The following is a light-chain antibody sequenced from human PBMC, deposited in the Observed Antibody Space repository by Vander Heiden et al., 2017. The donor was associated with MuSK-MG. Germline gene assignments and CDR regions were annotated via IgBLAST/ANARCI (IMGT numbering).Light chain of an antibody. J-gene: IGLJ2*01. CDR3: GTWDTSLSAVV. CDR1: SSNIGNNY. CDR2: ETN. Sequence: QSVLPQPPSVSAAPGQQVTISCSGSSSNIGNNYVSWYQQLPGTAPKVLIYETNKRPSGIPDRFSGSKSGTSATLGITGLQTGDEADYYCGTWDTSLSAVVIGGGTKLTVL. V-gene: IGLV1-51*02.